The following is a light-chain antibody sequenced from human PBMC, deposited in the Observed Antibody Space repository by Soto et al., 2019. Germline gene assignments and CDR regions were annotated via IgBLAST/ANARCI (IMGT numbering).Light chain of an antibody. CDR3: IAYSARSTLV. J-gene: IGLJ3*02. Sequence: QSALTQPASVSGSAGQSITISCSGTMRDVGGYNLVSWYQQHPVTAPKLIIYDVRNRPSGISSRFSGSRSGNTASLTISGLQSEDEGDYYCIAYSARSTLVFGGGTKLTVL. CDR2: DVR. CDR1: MRDVGGYNL. V-gene: IGLV2-14*03.